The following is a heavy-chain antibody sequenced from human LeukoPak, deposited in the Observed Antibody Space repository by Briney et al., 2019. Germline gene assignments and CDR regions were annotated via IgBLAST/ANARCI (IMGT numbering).Heavy chain of an antibody. J-gene: IGHJ5*02. CDR2: INSDGSST. V-gene: IGHV3-74*01. CDR3: AREESDIVVVVAATRYNWFDP. CDR1: GFTFSSYW. Sequence: AGGSLRLSCAASGFTFSSYWMHWVRQAPGKGLVWVSRINSDGSSTSYADSVKGRFTISRDNAKNTLYLQMNSLRAEDTAVYYCAREESDIVVVVAATRYNWFDPWGQGTLVTVSS. D-gene: IGHD2-15*01.